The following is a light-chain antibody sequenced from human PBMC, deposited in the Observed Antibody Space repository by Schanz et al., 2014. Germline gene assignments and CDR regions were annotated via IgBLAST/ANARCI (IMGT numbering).Light chain of an antibody. CDR1: SSDVGGYNF. Sequence: QSVLTQPASVSGSPGQSITISCTGTSSDVGGYNFVSWYQQHPGKAPKLMIHDVSNRPSGVSNRFSGSKSGNTASLTISGLQAEDEADYYCSSYAGSIYVFGTGTKLTVL. CDR2: DVS. CDR3: SSYAGSIYV. J-gene: IGLJ1*01. V-gene: IGLV2-14*01.